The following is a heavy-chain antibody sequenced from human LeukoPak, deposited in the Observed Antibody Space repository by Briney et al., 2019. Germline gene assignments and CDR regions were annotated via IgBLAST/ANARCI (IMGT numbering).Heavy chain of an antibody. D-gene: IGHD2-15*01. V-gene: IGHV3-7*01. CDR1: GLSFRSYW. Sequence: GGSLRLSCSASGLSFRSYWMSWVRQAPGMGLEWVANINEDGSASDYGVSVKGRFTISRDNAKNSLYLQMNSLRAEDTAVYFCAAAPNENFFDFWGQGTLVTVSS. J-gene: IGHJ4*02. CDR2: INEDGSAS. CDR3: AAAPNENFFDF.